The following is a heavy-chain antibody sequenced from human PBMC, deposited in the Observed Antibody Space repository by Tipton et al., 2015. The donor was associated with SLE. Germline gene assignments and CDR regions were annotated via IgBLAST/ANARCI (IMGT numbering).Heavy chain of an antibody. J-gene: IGHJ6*02. CDR1: GGSFSGYY. V-gene: IGHV4-34*01. CDR3: ARHSTSSWYYYYYGMDV. CDR2: INHSGRT. D-gene: IGHD6-13*01. Sequence: TLSLTCAVYGGSFSGYYWSWIRQPPGKGLEWIGEINHSGRTNYNPSLKSRVTISVDTSKNQFSLKLSSVTAADTAVYYCARHSTSSWYYYYYGMDVWGQGTTVTVSS.